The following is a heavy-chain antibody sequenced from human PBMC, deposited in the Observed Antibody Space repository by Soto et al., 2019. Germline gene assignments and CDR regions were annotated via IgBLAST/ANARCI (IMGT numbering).Heavy chain of an antibody. CDR2: ISPYNGDT. CDR3: ARYCSSTSCDHYFDY. V-gene: IGHV1-18*01. J-gene: IGHJ4*02. CDR1: GYSFTNYD. Sequence: ASLKVSCKASGYSFTNYDISWVLQAPGQGLEWMGWISPYNGDTNYAQKLQGRVTMTTDTSTSTAYMELRSLRSDDTAVYYCARYCSSTSCDHYFDYWGQGXLVTVYS. D-gene: IGHD2-2*01.